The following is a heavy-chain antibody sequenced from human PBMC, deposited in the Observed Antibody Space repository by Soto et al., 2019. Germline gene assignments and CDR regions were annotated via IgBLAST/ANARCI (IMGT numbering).Heavy chain of an antibody. CDR3: ARHPYSGYDFDY. CDR1: GGSFSGYY. D-gene: IGHD5-12*01. CDR2: INHSGST. V-gene: IGHV4-34*01. J-gene: IGHJ4*02. Sequence: SETLSLTCAVYGGSFSGYYWSWIRQPPGKGLEWIGEINHSGSTYYNPSLKSRITISVDTSENQFSLKLSSVTAADTAVYYCARHPYSGYDFDYWGQGTLVTVSS.